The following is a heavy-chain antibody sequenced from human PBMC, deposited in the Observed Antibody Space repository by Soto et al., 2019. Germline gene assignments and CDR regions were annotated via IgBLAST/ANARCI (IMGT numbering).Heavy chain of an antibody. Sequence: VQLVESGGGVVQPGRSLRLSCAASXXTFSDYAMHWVRQAPGKGLEWVAVVSHDGRNTHYADSVKGRFTISRDSSKNTVSLEMTSXRAEXXXXXXXXXXXRQWLVTSDFNYWGQGALVTVSS. CDR2: VSHDGRNT. CDR1: XXTFSDYA. J-gene: IGHJ4*02. D-gene: IGHD6-19*01. CDR3: XXXXRQWLVTSDFNY. V-gene: IGHV3-30*03.